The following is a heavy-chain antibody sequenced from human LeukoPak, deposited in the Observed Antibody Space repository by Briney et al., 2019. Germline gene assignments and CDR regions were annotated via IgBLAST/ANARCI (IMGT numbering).Heavy chain of an antibody. V-gene: IGHV4-59*01. CDR3: ARMYSGTSYYFDY. Sequence: SETLSLTCTVSGGSISTYYWIWIRQPPAKGLEWMGFFSYSGSTKYNPSLKGRVTMSVDTSKNQFSLKLNSVTAADTAVYYCARMYSGTSYYFDYWGQGTLVTVSS. J-gene: IGHJ4*02. D-gene: IGHD1-26*01. CDR2: FSYSGST. CDR1: GGSISTYY.